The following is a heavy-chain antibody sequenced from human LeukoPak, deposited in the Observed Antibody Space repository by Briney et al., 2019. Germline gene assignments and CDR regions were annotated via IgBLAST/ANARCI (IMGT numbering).Heavy chain of an antibody. CDR1: GVSFSGYH. CDR3: ARWGMATGSDY. V-gene: IGHV4-34*01. CDR2: IYYSGNT. Sequence: SETLSLTCAVYGVSFSGYHWNWIRQPPGKGLERIGSIYYSGNTYYNPSLKSRVFISLDTSKNQFSLKLSSVTAADTAVYYCARWGMATGSDYWGQGTLVTVSS. J-gene: IGHJ4*02. D-gene: IGHD5-24*01.